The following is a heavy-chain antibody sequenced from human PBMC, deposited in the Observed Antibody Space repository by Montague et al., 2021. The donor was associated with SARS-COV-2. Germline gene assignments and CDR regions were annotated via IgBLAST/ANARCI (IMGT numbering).Heavy chain of an antibody. J-gene: IGHJ3*02. Sequence: SETLSLTCTVSGGSISSYYWSWIRQPPGKGLEWIGYIYYSGSTNYNPSLKSRVTISVDTSKNRFSLKLSSVTAADTAVYYCARGSGWMGNAFDIWGQETMVTVSS. CDR1: GGSISSYY. CDR3: ARGSGWMGNAFDI. D-gene: IGHD6-19*01. V-gene: IGHV4-59*01. CDR2: IYYSGST.